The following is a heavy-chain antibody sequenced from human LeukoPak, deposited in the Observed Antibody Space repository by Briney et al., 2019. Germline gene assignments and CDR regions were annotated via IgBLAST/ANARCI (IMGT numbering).Heavy chain of an antibody. Sequence: GGSLRLSCAASGFTFSSYSMNWVRQAPGKGLEWISSISSSSSYIYYADSVKGRFTISRDNAKNSLYLQMNSLRAEDTAVYYCARKWELLNYYYGMDVWGQGTTVTVSS. CDR1: GFTFSSYS. J-gene: IGHJ6*02. V-gene: IGHV3-21*01. D-gene: IGHD1-26*01. CDR2: ISSSSSYI. CDR3: ARKWELLNYYYGMDV.